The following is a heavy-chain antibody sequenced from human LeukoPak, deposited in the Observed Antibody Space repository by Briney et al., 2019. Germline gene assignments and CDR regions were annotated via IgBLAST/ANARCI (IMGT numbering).Heavy chain of an antibody. CDR1: GLTFSNAW. V-gene: IGHV3-74*01. Sequence: GGSLRLSCAASGLTFSNAWMSWVRQAPGKGMVWVSRINSDGSTTSYADSVKGRFTISRDNAKNTLYLQVNSLRAEDTAVYYCARAGYYDSSGYYSHWGQGTLVTVSS. J-gene: IGHJ4*02. D-gene: IGHD3-22*01. CDR2: INSDGSTT. CDR3: ARAGYYDSSGYYSH.